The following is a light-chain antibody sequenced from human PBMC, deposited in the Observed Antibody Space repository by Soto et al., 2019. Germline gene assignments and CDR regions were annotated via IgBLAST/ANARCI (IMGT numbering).Light chain of an antibody. Sequence: EIVMTQSQATLSVSPGERATLSCRASQSVSTNLAWYQQKPGQGPRLLIYGASTRATGIPARFSGSGSGTEFTLTISGLQSEDFAVYYCQQYNNWPPLTFGGGTQVEIK. CDR1: QSVSTN. V-gene: IGKV3-15*01. CDR3: QQYNNWPPLT. J-gene: IGKJ4*01. CDR2: GAS.